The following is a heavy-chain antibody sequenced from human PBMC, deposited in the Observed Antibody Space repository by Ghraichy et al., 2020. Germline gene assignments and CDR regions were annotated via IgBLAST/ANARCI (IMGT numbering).Heavy chain of an antibody. V-gene: IGHV3-23*01. CDR1: GFTFSSYA. CDR2: ISGSGGST. Sequence: GGSLRLSCAASGFTFSSYAMSWVRQAPGKGLEWVSAISGSGGSTYYADSVKGRFTISRDNSKNTLYLQMNSLRAEDTAVYYCANYPGSYCGGDCLGWFDPWGQGTLVTVSS. CDR3: ANYPGSYCGGDCLGWFDP. D-gene: IGHD2-21*02. J-gene: IGHJ5*02.